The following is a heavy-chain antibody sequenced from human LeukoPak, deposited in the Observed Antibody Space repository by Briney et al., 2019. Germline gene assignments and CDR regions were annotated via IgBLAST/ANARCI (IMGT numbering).Heavy chain of an antibody. CDR2: INQDESEK. CDR1: GFTFSHYW. J-gene: IGHJ5*02. V-gene: IGHV3-7*04. CDR3: ARDCVIVGAPCYDH. D-gene: IGHD1-26*01. Sequence: PGGSLRLSCAASGFTFSHYWMSWVRQAPGKGLEWVANINQDESEKYFVDSLKGRFTISRDNAKNSLYLQMNSLRAEDTAVYYCARDCVIVGAPCYDHWGQGTLVTVSS.